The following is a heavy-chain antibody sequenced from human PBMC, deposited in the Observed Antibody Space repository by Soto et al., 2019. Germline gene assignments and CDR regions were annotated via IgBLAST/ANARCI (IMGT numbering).Heavy chain of an antibody. D-gene: IGHD6-6*01. V-gene: IGHV4-34*01. J-gene: IGHJ6*02. CDR2: INHSGST. CDR1: GGSFSGYY. CDR3: ARGNSSPFYYYYGMDV. Sequence: SETLSLTCAVYGGSFSGYYWSWIRQPPGKGLEWIGEINHSGSTNYNPSLKSRVTISVDTSKNQFSLKLSSVTAADTAVYYCARGNSSPFYYYYGMDVWGQGTTVTVSS.